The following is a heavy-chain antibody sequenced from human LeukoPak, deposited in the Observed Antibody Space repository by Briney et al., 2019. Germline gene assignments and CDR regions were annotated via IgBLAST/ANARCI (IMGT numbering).Heavy chain of an antibody. Sequence: SETLSLTCAVSGGSIRSSDWWSWLRQPPGKGLEWIGEAYHAGSPKYNASLRSRVTISIDMSKHQLSLKLSSVTAADTAVYYCARDPHCSSSNCPFDYWGQGTLVTVSS. J-gene: IGHJ4*02. CDR2: AYHAGSP. D-gene: IGHD2-15*01. CDR1: GGSIRSSDW. V-gene: IGHV4-4*02. CDR3: ARDPHCSSSNCPFDY.